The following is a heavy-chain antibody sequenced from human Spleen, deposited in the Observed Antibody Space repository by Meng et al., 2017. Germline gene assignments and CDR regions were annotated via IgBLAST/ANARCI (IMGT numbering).Heavy chain of an antibody. CDR3: ARDEDISAAGKLFGDY. V-gene: IGHV1-2*06. CDR1: GYTFISYG. D-gene: IGHD6-25*01. Sequence: ASVKVSCKASGYTFISYGISWVRQAPGQGLEWMGRINPKSGDTHYAQKFQARVTMTGDTSISTAYMKLSGLRSDDTAMYYCARDEDISAAGKLFGDYWGQGTLVTVSS. J-gene: IGHJ4*02. CDR2: INPKSGDT.